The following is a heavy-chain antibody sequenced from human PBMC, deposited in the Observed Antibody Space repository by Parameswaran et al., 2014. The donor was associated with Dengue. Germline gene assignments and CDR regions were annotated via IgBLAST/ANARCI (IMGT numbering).Heavy chain of an antibody. CDR3: ARDFPYNWNERRRIAAAGTFDY. J-gene: IGHJ4*02. CDR2: INAGNGNT. Sequence: WVRQAPGQRLEWMGWINAGNGNTKYSQKFQGRVTITRDTSASTAYMELSSLRSEDTAVYYCARDFPYNWNERRRIAAAGTFDYWGQGTLVTAPQ. V-gene: IGHV1-3*01. D-gene: IGHD6-13*01.